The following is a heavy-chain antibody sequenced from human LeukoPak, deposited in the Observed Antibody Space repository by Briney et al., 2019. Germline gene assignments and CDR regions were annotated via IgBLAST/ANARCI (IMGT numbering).Heavy chain of an antibody. CDR1: GFTFSSYA. J-gene: IGHJ4*02. D-gene: IGHD2-2*01. V-gene: IGHV3-30-3*01. Sequence: GGSLRLSCAASGFTFSSYAMHWVRQAQGKGLEWVAVISYDGSNKYYADSVKGRFTISRDNSKNTLYLQMNSLRAEDTAVYYCARGVVVDMPSQYYFDYWGQGTLVTVSS. CDR2: ISYDGSNK. CDR3: ARGVVVDMPSQYYFDY.